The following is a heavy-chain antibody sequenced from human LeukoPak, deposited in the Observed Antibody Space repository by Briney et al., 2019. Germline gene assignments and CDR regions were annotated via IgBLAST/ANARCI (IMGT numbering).Heavy chain of an antibody. J-gene: IGHJ4*02. Sequence: PGGSLRLSCAASGFTVSNNYMCWVRQAPGKGLEWVSVLYSAGTTYYADSVKGRFTISRQNPENTLFLQMNSLRAEDTAVYYCARVIGYDSSDYYRGYFDYWGQGTLVTVSS. V-gene: IGHV3-53*04. CDR1: GFTVSNNY. CDR3: ARVIGYDSSDYYRGYFDY. D-gene: IGHD3-22*01. CDR2: LYSAGTT.